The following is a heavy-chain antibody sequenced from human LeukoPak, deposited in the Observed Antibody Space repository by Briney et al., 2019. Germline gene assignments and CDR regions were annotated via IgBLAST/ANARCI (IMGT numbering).Heavy chain of an antibody. D-gene: IGHD3-10*01. CDR1: GYTFTSYG. V-gene: IGHV1-2*02. Sequence: ASVKVSCKASGYTFTSYGISWVRQAPGQGLEWMGWINPNSGGTNYAQKFQGRVTMTRDTSISTAYMELSRLRSDDTAVYYCARVTHGPWFYGSGSYPPAFDYWGQGTLVTVSS. CDR2: INPNSGGT. J-gene: IGHJ4*02. CDR3: ARVTHGPWFYGSGSYPPAFDY.